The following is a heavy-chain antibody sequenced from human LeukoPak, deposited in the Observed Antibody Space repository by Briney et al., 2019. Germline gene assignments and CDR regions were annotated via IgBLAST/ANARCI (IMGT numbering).Heavy chain of an antibody. CDR2: IKQDGSEK. CDR1: GFTFSSYW. V-gene: IGHV3-7*01. J-gene: IGHJ6*02. CDR3: ARGSGGYGYGFYYGMDV. D-gene: IGHD5-18*01. Sequence: GGSLRLSCAASGFTFSSYWMSWVRQAPGKGLEWVANIKQDGSEKYYVDSVKGRFTISRDNAKNSLYLQMNSLRVEDTAVYYCARGSGGYGYGFYYGMDVWGQGTTVTVSS.